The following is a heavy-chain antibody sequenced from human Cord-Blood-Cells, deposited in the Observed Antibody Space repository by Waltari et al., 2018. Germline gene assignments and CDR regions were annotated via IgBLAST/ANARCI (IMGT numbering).Heavy chain of an antibody. D-gene: IGHD1-1*01. Sequence: QVQLVQSGAEVKKPGSSVKVSCKASGGTFSSYAISWVRQAPGQGLEWMGGLTPIFGTANYAQKCQGRITITADKSTSTAYRELSSLRGEDTAVYYCARGGTGGDAFDIWGQGTMVTVSS. CDR3: ARGGTGGDAFDI. V-gene: IGHV1-69*06. J-gene: IGHJ3*02. CDR1: GGTFSSYA. CDR2: LTPIFGTA.